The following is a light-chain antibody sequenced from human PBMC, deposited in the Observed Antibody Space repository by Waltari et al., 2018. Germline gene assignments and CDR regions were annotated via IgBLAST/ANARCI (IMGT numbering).Light chain of an antibody. CDR3: QTGDTITAI. J-gene: IGLJ2*01. V-gene: IGLV3-1*01. CDR2: QDT. Sequence: SFELIQPPSVAVSPGQTANITCSGDKLGDIYTYWYQQKPGQSPVAIMYQDTRRPSGIPEGFAGANSGNTATLTISETQPVDEADYFCQTGDTITAIFGGGTRLTVL. CDR1: KLGDIY.